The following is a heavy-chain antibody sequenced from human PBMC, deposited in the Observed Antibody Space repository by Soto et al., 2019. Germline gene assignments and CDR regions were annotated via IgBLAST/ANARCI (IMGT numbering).Heavy chain of an antibody. D-gene: IGHD1-26*01. CDR1: GFTFSDYY. J-gene: IGHJ6*02. Sequence: GWSMRLSCAASGFTFSDYYMSWIRQAPGKGLEWVSYISSSGSTIYYADSVKGRFTISRDNAKNSLYLQMNSLRAEDTAVYYCGVGATTIYYYGMDGWGQGTTGTVYS. V-gene: IGHV3-11*01. CDR2: ISSSGSTI. CDR3: GVGATTIYYYGMDG.